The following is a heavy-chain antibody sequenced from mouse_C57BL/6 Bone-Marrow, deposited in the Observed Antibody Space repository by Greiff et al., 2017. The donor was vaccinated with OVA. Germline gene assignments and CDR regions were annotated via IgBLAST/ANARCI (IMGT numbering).Heavy chain of an antibody. D-gene: IGHD2-3*01. Sequence: VQLKESGPGLVQPSQSLSITCTVSGFSLTSYGVHWVRQSPGTGLEWLGVIWSGGSPDYNAAFISRLSISKDNSKSQVFCKMNSLQADDTAIYYCARNDGYYRGYFDVWGTGTTVTVSS. J-gene: IGHJ1*03. V-gene: IGHV2-2*01. CDR3: ARNDGYYRGYFDV. CDR2: IWSGGSP. CDR1: GFSLTSYG.